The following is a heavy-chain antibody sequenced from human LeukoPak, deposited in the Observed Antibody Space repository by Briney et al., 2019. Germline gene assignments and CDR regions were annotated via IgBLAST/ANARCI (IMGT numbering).Heavy chain of an antibody. CDR3: ARDALYCSSSSCYQYWYFDL. CDR1: GGSYSSSSYY. D-gene: IGHD2-2*01. Sequence: SETLSLTCTVSGGSYSSSSYYWGWIRQPPEKGLEWIGSIYYSGSTYYNPSLKSRVTTSVDTSKNQFSLKLSSVTAADTAVYYCARDALYCSSSSCYQYWYFDLWGRGTLVTVSS. CDR2: IYYSGST. J-gene: IGHJ2*01. V-gene: IGHV4-39*07.